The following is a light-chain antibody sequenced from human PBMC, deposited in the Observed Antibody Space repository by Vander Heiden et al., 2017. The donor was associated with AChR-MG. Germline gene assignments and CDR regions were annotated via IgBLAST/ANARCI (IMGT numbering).Light chain of an antibody. CDR2: DAS. V-gene: IGKV3-11*01. CDR3: QQGSDLHT. Sequence: EIVLTQSPATLSLSPGERATLSCRASHSISFYLAWYQQKPGQAPRLLVYDASNRATGVPARFSGSGSGTDFTLTINSLEPEDFAVYYCQQGSDLHTFGHGTKVDI. CDR1: HSISFY. J-gene: IGKJ3*01.